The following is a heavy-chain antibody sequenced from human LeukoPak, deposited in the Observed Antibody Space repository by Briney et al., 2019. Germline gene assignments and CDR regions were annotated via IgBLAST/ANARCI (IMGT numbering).Heavy chain of an antibody. CDR2: INPNSGGT. V-gene: IGHV1-2*06. D-gene: IGHD2-2*01. CDR3: AREGGLGYCSSTSCYDWFDP. J-gene: IGHJ5*02. CDR1: GYTFTGYY. Sequence: GASVKVSCKASGYTFTGYYMHWVRQAPGQGLEWMGRINPNSGGTNYAQKFQGRVTMTRDTSISTAYMELSRLRSDDTAVYYCAREGGLGYCSSTSCYDWFDPWGQGTQVTVSS.